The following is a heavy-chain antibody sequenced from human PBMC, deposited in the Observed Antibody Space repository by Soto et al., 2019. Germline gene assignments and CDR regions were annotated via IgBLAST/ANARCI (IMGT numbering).Heavy chain of an antibody. D-gene: IGHD5-18*01. CDR1: GGTFSSYA. V-gene: IGHV1-69*01. J-gene: IGHJ5*02. Sequence: QVQLVQSGAEVKKPGSSVKVSCKASGGTFSSYAISWVRQAPGQGLEWMGGIIPIFGTANYAQKFQGRVTITADESTSTAYMELSSLRSEDTAVYYCARDRRSGYSYGHGIGFWFDPWGQGTLVTVS. CDR3: ARDRRSGYSYGHGIGFWFDP. CDR2: IIPIFGTA.